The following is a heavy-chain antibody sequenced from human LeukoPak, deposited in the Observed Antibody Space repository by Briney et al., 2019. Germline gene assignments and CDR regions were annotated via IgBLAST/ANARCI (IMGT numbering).Heavy chain of an antibody. V-gene: IGHV3-11*01. CDR2: ISSSGNII. CDR3: AKDMYYYDSSGYYLYGMDV. Sequence: GGSLRLSCAASGFTFSDYYMSWIRQAPGKGLEWVSYISSSGNIIYYADSVKGRFTISRDNAKNSLYLQMNSLRAEDTAVYYCAKDMYYYDSSGYYLYGMDVWGQGTTVTVSS. CDR1: GFTFSDYY. D-gene: IGHD3-22*01. J-gene: IGHJ6*02.